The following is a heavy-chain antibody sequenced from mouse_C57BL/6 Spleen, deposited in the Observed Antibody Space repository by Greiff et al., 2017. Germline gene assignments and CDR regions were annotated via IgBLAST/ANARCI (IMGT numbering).Heavy chain of an antibody. CDR2: ISYDGSN. Sequence: EVKLVESGPGLVKPSQSLSLTCSVTGYSITSGYYWNWIRQFPGNKLEWMGYISYDGSNNYNPSLKNRISITRDTSKYQFFLKLNSVTTEDTATYYCARGSTGTGAIDYWGQGTSVTVSS. D-gene: IGHD4-1*02. CDR3: ARGSTGTGAIDY. J-gene: IGHJ4*01. CDR1: GYSITSGYY. V-gene: IGHV3-6*01.